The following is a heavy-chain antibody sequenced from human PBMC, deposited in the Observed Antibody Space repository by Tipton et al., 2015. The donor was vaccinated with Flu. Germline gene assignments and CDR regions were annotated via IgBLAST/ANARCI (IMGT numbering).Heavy chain of an antibody. V-gene: IGHV4-38-2*02. CDR2: IHKTGST. CDR3: ARTRIVPRGNDDIAGYFDY. Sequence: GLEKPSETLSLICTVSDYSITSGYFWAWIRQPPGKGLEWIGNIHKTGSTYYNPSLTSRVTMSVDTSKNQFSLKLTSLTAADTAVYYCARTRIVPRGNDDIAGYFDYWGRGTLVIVSS. CDR1: DYSITSGYF. D-gene: IGHD1-26*01. J-gene: IGHJ4*02.